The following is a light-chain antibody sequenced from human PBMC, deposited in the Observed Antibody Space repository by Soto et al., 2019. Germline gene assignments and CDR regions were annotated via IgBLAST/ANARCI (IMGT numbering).Light chain of an antibody. Sequence: QSVLTQPPSASGTPGQRVTISCSGSSSNIGINYVYWYQQLPGTAPKLLIYRKNQRPSGVPDRFSGSKSGTSASLAISGLRSEDEADYYCAAWDDSLSSPVFGGGTKLTVL. J-gene: IGLJ3*02. CDR3: AAWDDSLSSPV. V-gene: IGLV1-47*01. CDR1: SSNIGINY. CDR2: RKN.